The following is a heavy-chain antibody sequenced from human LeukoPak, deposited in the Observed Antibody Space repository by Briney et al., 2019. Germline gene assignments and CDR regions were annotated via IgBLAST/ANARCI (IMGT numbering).Heavy chain of an antibody. D-gene: IGHD3-3*01. CDR1: VGPISGDNYY. Sequence: PSQTLSLTCTFSVGPISGDNYYGTWVPQSPGKGLGGIGSIYYSGRTYYNPSLKSRVIISVDTSKNQISLKLSSVTAADTAVYYCARGAGFGVVTMDVWGKGTTVTVSS. CDR2: IYYSGRT. J-gene: IGHJ6*04. V-gene: IGHV4-31*03. CDR3: ARGAGFGVVTMDV.